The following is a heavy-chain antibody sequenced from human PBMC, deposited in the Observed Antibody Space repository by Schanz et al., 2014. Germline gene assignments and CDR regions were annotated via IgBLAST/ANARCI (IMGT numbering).Heavy chain of an antibody. Sequence: QVQLVESGGGVVQPGRSLRLSCVVSGFTFSSYDVFWVRQAPGKGLEWVAILWHDGSKKYYADSVKGRFTVSRDNSKNTLYLQLNSLRAEDTAVYYCARDFHGYGPHLDYWGQGSLVNVSS. CDR3: ARDFHGYGPHLDY. J-gene: IGHJ4*02. CDR1: GFTFSSYD. CDR2: LWHDGSKK. V-gene: IGHV3-33*01. D-gene: IGHD5-12*01.